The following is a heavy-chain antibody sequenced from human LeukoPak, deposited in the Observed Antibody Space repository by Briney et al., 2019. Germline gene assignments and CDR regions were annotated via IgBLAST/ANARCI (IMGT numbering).Heavy chain of an antibody. D-gene: IGHD2-21*02. J-gene: IGHJ3*02. CDR2: ISAYNGNT. V-gene: IGHV1-18*01. CDR1: GYTFTSYG. CDR3: ARDNVVVTAPAKLYTFDI. Sequence: ASVKVSCKASGYTFTSYGISWVRQAPGQGLGWMGWISAYNGNTNYAQKLQGRVTMTTDTSTSTAYMELRSLRSDDTAVYYCARDNVVVTAPAKLYTFDIWGQGTMVTVSS.